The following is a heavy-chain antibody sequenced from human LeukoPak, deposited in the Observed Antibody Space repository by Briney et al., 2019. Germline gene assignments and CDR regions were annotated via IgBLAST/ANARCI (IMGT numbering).Heavy chain of an antibody. J-gene: IGHJ6*03. CDR2: ISWNSGSI. D-gene: IGHD3-16*01. CDR1: GFTFDDYA. V-gene: IGHV3-9*03. CDR3: AKDLGFYYFYYYMDV. Sequence: GGSLRLSCAATGFTFDDYAMHWVRQAPGKGLEWVAGISWNSGSIGYAGSAEGRFTISRDNAKNSLYLQMNSLRAEDMALYYCAKDLGFYYFYYYMDVWGKGTTVTVSS.